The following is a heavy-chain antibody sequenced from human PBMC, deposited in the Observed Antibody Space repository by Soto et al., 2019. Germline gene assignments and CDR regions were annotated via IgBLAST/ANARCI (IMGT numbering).Heavy chain of an antibody. J-gene: IGHJ6*02. CDR2: IYYSGST. CDR3: ARENDYYGSGNKPYYYYGMDV. V-gene: IGHV4-61*01. D-gene: IGHD3-10*01. CDR1: GGSVSSGSYY. Sequence: PSETLSPTCTVSGGSVSSGSYYWSWIRQPPGKGLEWIGYIYYSGSTNYNPSLKSRVTISVDTSKNQFSLKLSSVTAADTAVYYCARENDYYGSGNKPYYYYGMDVWGQGTTVTVSS.